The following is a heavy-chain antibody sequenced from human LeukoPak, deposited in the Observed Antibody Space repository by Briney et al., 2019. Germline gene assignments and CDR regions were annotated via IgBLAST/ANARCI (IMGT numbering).Heavy chain of an antibody. J-gene: IGHJ5*02. D-gene: IGHD1-26*01. V-gene: IGHV4-61*02. CDR1: GGSISSGSSY. Sequence: SQTLSLTCTVSGGSISSGSSYWSWIRQPAGEGLEWIGRIYTSGNTNYKPSLQSRVTVSVDTAKNQFSLKLSSVTAADTAVYYCTRGDNTWGQGTLVTVSS. CDR2: IYTSGNT. CDR3: TRGDNT.